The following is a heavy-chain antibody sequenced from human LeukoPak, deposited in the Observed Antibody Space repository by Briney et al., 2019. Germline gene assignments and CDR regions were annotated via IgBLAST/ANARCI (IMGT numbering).Heavy chain of an antibody. D-gene: IGHD3-16*02. J-gene: IGHJ4*02. CDR3: ARDLYDYVWGSYQVNDY. CDR1: GFTVSSNY. V-gene: IGHV3-7*01. CDR2: IKQDGSEK. Sequence: GGSLRLSCAASGFTVSSNYMSWVRQAPGKGLEWVANIKQDGSEKYYVDSVEGRFTISRDNAKNSLYLQMNSLRAEDTAVYYCARDLYDYVWGSYQVNDYWGQGTLVTVSS.